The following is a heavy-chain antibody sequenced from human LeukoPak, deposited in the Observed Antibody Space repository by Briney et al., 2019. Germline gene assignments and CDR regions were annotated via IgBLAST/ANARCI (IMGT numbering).Heavy chain of an antibody. V-gene: IGHV3-21*01. D-gene: IGHD1-26*01. CDR3: ARGRYSGSYLLDY. Sequence: GGSLRLSCAASGFTFSSYSMSWVRQAPGKGLEWVSSISSSSTYRYYAASVRGRFTISRDNAKNSLYLQMNSLRAEDTALYYCARGRYSGSYLLDYWGQGTLVTVSS. CDR2: ISSSSTYR. CDR1: GFTFSSYS. J-gene: IGHJ4*02.